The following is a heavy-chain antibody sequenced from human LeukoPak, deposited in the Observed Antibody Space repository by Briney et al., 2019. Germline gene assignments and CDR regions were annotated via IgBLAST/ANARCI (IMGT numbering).Heavy chain of an antibody. Sequence: GASVKVSCKASGYTITSYYMHWVRQAPGQGLEWMGIINPSGGSTSYEQKFQGRVTITRDMSTSTVYMELSSLRSEDTAVYYCARGRWSPPFDFWGQGTLVTVSS. CDR1: GYTITSYY. D-gene: IGHD4-23*01. J-gene: IGHJ4*02. V-gene: IGHV1-46*01. CDR2: INPSGGST. CDR3: ARGRWSPPFDF.